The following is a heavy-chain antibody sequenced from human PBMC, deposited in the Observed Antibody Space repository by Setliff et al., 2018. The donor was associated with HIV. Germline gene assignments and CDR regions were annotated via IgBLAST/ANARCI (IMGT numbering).Heavy chain of an antibody. CDR1: GYTFTGYY. D-gene: IGHD3-22*01. CDR3: AREDYYDSY. J-gene: IGHJ4*02. V-gene: IGHV1-2*02. Sequence: ASVKVSCKASGYTFTGYYIHWVRQAPGQGLEWLGWINPNTGDTNYAQRFQGRVTMTSDTSISTAYMELSRLTSDDSAVYYCAREDYYDSYWGQGTLVTVSS. CDR2: INPNTGDT.